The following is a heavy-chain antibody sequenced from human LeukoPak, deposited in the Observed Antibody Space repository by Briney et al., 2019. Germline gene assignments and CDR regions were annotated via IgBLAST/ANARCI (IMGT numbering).Heavy chain of an antibody. V-gene: IGHV3-30*01. D-gene: IGHD3-10*01. J-gene: IGHJ4*01. CDR2: ISSDGVYD. CDR3: ARDSTYYYDSGSSGPHYFGN. CDR1: GFTFSSYA. Sequence: GGSLRLSCAASGFTFSSYAMHWVRQAPGKGLEWVSIISSDGVYDYYADSVKGRFTISRDNSKNTLYLQLNSLTTEDTAVYYCARDSTYYYDSGSSGPHYFGNWGQGTLVTVSS.